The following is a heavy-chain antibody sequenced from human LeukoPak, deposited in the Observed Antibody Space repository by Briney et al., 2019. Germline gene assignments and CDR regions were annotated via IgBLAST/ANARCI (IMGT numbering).Heavy chain of an antibody. CDR3: ARAPHPYCSGGNCIYFDY. CDR1: GFTFSSYA. D-gene: IGHD2-15*01. V-gene: IGHV3-23*01. J-gene: IGHJ4*02. Sequence: SGGSLRLSCAASGFTFSSYAMSWVRQAPGKGLEWVSDINGSGGTTYYTDSVKGRFTLSRDNAKKSLYLQMNSLRAEDTAVYYCARAPHPYCSGGNCIYFDYWGQGTLVTVSS. CDR2: INGSGGTT.